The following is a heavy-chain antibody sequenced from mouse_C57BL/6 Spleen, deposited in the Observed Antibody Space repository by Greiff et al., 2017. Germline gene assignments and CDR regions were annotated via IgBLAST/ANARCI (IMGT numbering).Heavy chain of an antibody. Sequence: VKLQESGAELVRPGASVKLSCKASGYTFTDYYINWVKQRPGQGLEWIARIYPGSGNTYYNEKFKGKATLTAEKSSSTAYMQLSSLTSEDSAVYFCASYYDYDYAMDYWGQGTSVTVSS. CDR2: IYPGSGNT. D-gene: IGHD2-4*01. CDR3: ASYYDYDYAMDY. J-gene: IGHJ4*01. V-gene: IGHV1-76*01. CDR1: GYTFTDYY.